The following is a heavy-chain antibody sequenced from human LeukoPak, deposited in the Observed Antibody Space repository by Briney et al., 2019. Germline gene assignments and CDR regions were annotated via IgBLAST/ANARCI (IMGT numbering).Heavy chain of an antibody. V-gene: IGHV3-33*01. Sequence: GGSLRPSCAASGFTFSSYGMHWVRQAPGKGLEWVAVIWYDGSNKYYADSVKGRFTISRDNSKNTLYLQMNSLRAEDTAVYYCARNYGTNNWFDPWGQGTLVTVSS. D-gene: IGHD1-7*01. CDR1: GFTFSSYG. J-gene: IGHJ5*02. CDR2: IWYDGSNK. CDR3: ARNYGTNNWFDP.